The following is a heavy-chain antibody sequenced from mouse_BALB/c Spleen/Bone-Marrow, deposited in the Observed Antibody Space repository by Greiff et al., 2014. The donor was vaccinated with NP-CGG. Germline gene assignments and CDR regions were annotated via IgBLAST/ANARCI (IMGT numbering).Heavy chain of an antibody. CDR3: ARSRIRGYNLNY. J-gene: IGHJ2*01. CDR2: ISSGCSTI. D-gene: IGHD2-14*01. Sequence: EVKLVESVGGLVQPGGSRKLSCAASGFSFSSFGMHWVRQAPEKGLEWVAYISSGCSTIYYADTLKGRFTISRDNPKNTRFLQRTSLRSEDTAMYYCARSRIRGYNLNYRGQGTTPPVPS. CDR1: GFSFSSFG. V-gene: IGHV5-17*02.